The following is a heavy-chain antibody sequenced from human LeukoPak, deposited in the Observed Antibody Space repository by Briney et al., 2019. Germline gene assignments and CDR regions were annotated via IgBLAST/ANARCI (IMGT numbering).Heavy chain of an antibody. CDR3: AKDQQVLRYFDWSMGDYFDY. CDR1: GFTFSSYA. V-gene: IGHV3-23*01. J-gene: IGHJ4*02. D-gene: IGHD3-9*01. CDR2: ISGSGGST. Sequence: GGSLRLSCAASGFTFSSYAMSWVRQAPGKGLEWVSAISGSGGSTYYVDSVKVRFTISRDNSKNTLYLQMNSLRAEDTAVYYCAKDQQVLRYFDWSMGDYFDYWGQGTLVTVSS.